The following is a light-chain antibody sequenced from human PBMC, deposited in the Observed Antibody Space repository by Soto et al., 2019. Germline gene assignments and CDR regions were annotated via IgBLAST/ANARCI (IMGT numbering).Light chain of an antibody. Sequence: IVLTQSPATLSLSPGERATLSCRASQSVSSSYLAWYQQKPGQAPRLLIYGASSRATGIPARFSGSGSGTEFTLTISSLQSEDFAVYYCQQFSSYPLTFGGGTKVDIK. J-gene: IGKJ4*01. V-gene: IGKV3-20*01. CDR2: GAS. CDR3: QQFSSYPLT. CDR1: QSVSSSY.